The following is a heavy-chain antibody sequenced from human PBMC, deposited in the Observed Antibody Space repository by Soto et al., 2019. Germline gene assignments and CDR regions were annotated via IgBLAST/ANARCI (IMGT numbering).Heavy chain of an antibody. CDR1: GFTFSSYW. CDR2: INSDGSST. V-gene: IGHV3-74*01. CDR3: ARDRVLSRGLQRYYGMDV. D-gene: IGHD6-25*01. J-gene: IGHJ6*02. Sequence: QAGGSLRLSCAASGFTFSSYWMHWVRQAPGKGLVWVSRINSDGSSTSYADSVKGRFTISRDNAKNTLYLQMNSLRAEDTAVYYCARDRVLSRGLQRYYGMDVWGQGTTVTVSS.